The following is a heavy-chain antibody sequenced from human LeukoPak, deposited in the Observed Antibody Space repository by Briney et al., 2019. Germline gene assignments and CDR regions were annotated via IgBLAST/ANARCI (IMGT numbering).Heavy chain of an antibody. CDR3: ARLLDTAMVTSYWFDP. J-gene: IGHJ5*02. CDR1: GYTFTSYG. CDR2: ISAYNGNT. D-gene: IGHD5-18*01. V-gene: IGHV1-18*01. Sequence: EASVKVSCKASGYTFTSYGISWVRQAPGQGLEWMGWISAYNGNTNYAQKLQGRVTMTTDTSTSTAYMELRSLRSDDTAVYYCARLLDTAMVTSYWFDPWGQGTLVTVSS.